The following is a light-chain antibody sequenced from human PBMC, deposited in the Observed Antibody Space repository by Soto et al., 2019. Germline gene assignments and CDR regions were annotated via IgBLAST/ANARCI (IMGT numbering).Light chain of an antibody. J-gene: IGKJ1*01. CDR1: QSVSSN. CDR2: GAS. V-gene: IGKV3D-15*01. CDR3: QQYYNWRT. Sequence: EIVMTQSPATLSVSPGDRATLSCRASQSVSSNLAWYQQKPGQAPRLLIYGASSRATGIPDRFGGSGSGTEFTLTITSLQSEDLGIYYCQQYYNWRTFGQGTKVDI.